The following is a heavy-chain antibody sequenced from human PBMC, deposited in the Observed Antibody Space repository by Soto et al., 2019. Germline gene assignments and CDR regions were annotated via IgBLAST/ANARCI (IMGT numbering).Heavy chain of an antibody. J-gene: IGHJ4*02. D-gene: IGHD6-6*01. CDR3: ARQGEHSSSYFFDS. CDR2: VCYRGTT. V-gene: IGHV4-39*01. CDR1: GDSIDTSSYC. Sequence: SETLSLTCTVSGDSIDTSSYCWGWIRQPPGKGLEWIGSVCYRGTTYYNPSLKSRLTISVDTSKRQLSLKLSSVTAADTAVFYCARQGEHSSSYFFDSWGQGTLVTVSS.